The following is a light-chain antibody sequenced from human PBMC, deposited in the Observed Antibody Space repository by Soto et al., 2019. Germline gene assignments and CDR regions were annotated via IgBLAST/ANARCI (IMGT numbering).Light chain of an antibody. CDR3: RSYTSDSSYV. CDR2: AVS. J-gene: IGLJ1*01. V-gene: IGLV2-14*01. CDR1: RSDVCLYDY. Sequence: QVGRTHPASMSGSPGQSITISCTGTRSDVCLYDYVCWYQQHPGKAPQLMIYAVSNRPSGVSNRFSASKSGNTASLFISGLQAEDEADYYCRSYTSDSSYVFGSGTKVTVL.